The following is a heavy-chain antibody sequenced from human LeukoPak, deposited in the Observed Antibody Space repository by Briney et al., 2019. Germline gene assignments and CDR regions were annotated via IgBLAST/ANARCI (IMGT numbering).Heavy chain of an antibody. J-gene: IGHJ4*02. CDR1: GYTFTGYY. CDR2: INPNSGGT. V-gene: IGHV1-2*02. Sequence: ASVKVSCKASGYTFTGYYMHWVRQAPGQGLEWMGWINPNSGGTNYAQKFQGRVTMTRDTSISTAYMELSRLRSDDTAVYYCASTSSWYEYYFDYWGQGTLVTVSS. CDR3: ASTSSWYEYYFDY. D-gene: IGHD6-13*01.